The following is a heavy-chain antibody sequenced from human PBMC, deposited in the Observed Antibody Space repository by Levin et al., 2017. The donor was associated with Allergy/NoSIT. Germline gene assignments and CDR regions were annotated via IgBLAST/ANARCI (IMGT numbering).Heavy chain of an antibody. CDR2: ISGSGRTI. J-gene: IGHJ4*02. V-gene: IGHV3-48*03. Sequence: LGESLKISCAASGFTFISYEMNWVRQAPGKGLAWVSYISGSGRTIYYADSVKGRFTISRDNAKNSLYLQMNSLRAEDTDVYYCARGQSSSYGDNRLGFQSWGQGTLVTVSS. CDR1: GFTFISYE. D-gene: IGHD4-17*01. CDR3: ARGQSSSYGDNRLGFQS.